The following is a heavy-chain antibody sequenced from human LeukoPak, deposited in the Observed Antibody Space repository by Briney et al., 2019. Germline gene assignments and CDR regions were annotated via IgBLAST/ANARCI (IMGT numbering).Heavy chain of an antibody. J-gene: IGHJ5*02. CDR3: ARGLFTPYNWFDP. D-gene: IGHD3-10*01. V-gene: IGHV4-34*01. CDR1: GGSFSGYY. Sequence: SETLSLTCAVYGGSFSGYYWSWIRQPPGKGLEWIGEINHSGSTNYNPSLKSRVTISVDTSKNQFSLKLSSVTAADTAVYYCARGLFTPYNWFDPWGQGTLVTVSS. CDR2: INHSGST.